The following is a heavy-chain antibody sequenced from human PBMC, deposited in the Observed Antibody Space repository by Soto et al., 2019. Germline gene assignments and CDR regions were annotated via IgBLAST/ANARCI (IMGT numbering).Heavy chain of an antibody. D-gene: IGHD4-4*01. Sequence: QVQLVQSAAEVKRPGSSVKVSCKASGGTFSNHVMNWVRQAPGQGLEWMGEIIPIFGTTNYAQEFRGRVTIIAEETTTTAYMELSSLRSEDTAVYYCATDQTRVGTYSGNSLDYWGQGTLVTVSS. CDR3: ATDQTRVGTYSGNSLDY. V-gene: IGHV1-69*12. CDR1: GGTFSNHV. CDR2: IIPIFGTT. J-gene: IGHJ4*02.